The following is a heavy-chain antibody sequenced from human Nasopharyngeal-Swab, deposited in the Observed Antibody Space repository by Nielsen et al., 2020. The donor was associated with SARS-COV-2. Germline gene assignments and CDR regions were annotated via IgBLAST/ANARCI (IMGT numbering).Heavy chain of an antibody. J-gene: IGHJ6*03. D-gene: IGHD3-3*01. Sequence: SQTLSLTCAVSGYSISSGYYWGWIRQPPGKGLEWIGSIYHSGSTYYNPSLKSRVTISVDTSKNQFSLKLGSVTAADTAVYYCARVFGVVNPYYYYYYMDVWGKGTTVTVSS. V-gene: IGHV4-38-2*01. CDR2: IYHSGST. CDR3: ARVFGVVNPYYYYYYMDV. CDR1: GYSISSGYY.